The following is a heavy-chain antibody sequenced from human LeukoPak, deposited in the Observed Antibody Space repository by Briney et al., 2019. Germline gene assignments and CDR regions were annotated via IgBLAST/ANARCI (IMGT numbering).Heavy chain of an antibody. D-gene: IGHD4-17*01. J-gene: IGHJ4*02. Sequence: SETLSLTCTVSGGSISSYYWSWIRQPPGKGLEWIGYIYYSGSTNYNPSLKSRVTISVDTSKNQFSLELSSVTAADTAVYYCARNLVYDYGNFDYWGQGTLVTVSS. CDR2: IYYSGST. CDR1: GGSISSYY. CDR3: ARNLVYDYGNFDY. V-gene: IGHV4-59*01.